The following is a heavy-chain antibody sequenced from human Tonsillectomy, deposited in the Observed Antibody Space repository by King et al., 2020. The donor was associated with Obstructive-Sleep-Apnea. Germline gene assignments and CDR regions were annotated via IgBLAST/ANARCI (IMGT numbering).Heavy chain of an antibody. V-gene: IGHV3-21*01. CDR3: ARDKRRGYDILTGYYKGAFDI. CDR1: GFTFSSFS. D-gene: IGHD3-9*01. Sequence: VQLVESGGGLVKPGGSLRLSCAASGFTFSSFSMNWVRQAPGKGLEWVSSISSSSSYIYYADSVKGRFTISRDNAKNSLYLQMNSLRAEDTAVYYCARDKRRGYDILTGYYKGAFDIWGQGTMVTVSS. J-gene: IGHJ3*02. CDR2: ISSSSSYI.